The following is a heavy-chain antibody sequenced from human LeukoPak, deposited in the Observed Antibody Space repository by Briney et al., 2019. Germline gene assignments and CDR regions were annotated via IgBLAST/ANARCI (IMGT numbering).Heavy chain of an antibody. CDR3: ARSYRRGAITMIRGVANRGDFDI. CDR1: GFTFSTYA. J-gene: IGHJ3*02. Sequence: PGGSLRLSCAGSGFTFSTYAMHWVRQAPGKGLEWAAVISFDGSNKYYADSVKGRFTISRDSSKNTLYLQMNSLRAEDTAVYYCARSYRRGAITMIRGVANRGDFDIWGQGTMVTVSS. CDR2: ISFDGSNK. D-gene: IGHD3-10*01. V-gene: IGHV3-30*04.